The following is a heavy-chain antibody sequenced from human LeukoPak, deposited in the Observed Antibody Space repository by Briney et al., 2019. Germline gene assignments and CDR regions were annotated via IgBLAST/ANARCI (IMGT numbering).Heavy chain of an antibody. D-gene: IGHD3-9*01. CDR3: ALGLVTDY. J-gene: IGHJ4*02. Sequence: GGSLRLSCAASGFTVSSNFMSWVRQAPGKGLEWVSVIYSGGSTYYADSVKGRFTISRENSKNTLYLQMNSLRVEDMAVYYCALGLVTDYWGQGTLVTVSS. CDR1: GFTVSSNF. CDR2: IYSGGST. V-gene: IGHV3-66*01.